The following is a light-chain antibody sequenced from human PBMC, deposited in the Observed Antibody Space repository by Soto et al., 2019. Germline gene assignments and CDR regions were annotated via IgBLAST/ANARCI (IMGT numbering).Light chain of an antibody. V-gene: IGLV2-8*01. Sequence: QSALTQPHSASGSPGQSVTISCTGTKSDIGVYDFVSWYQHHPGKAPRLIIYEVVQRPSGVPDRFSGSKSGNTASLTVSGRQAADEADYYCCSDAGSYTYVFGPGTKVTVL. CDR3: CSDAGSYTYV. CDR2: EVV. J-gene: IGLJ1*01. CDR1: KSDIGVYDF.